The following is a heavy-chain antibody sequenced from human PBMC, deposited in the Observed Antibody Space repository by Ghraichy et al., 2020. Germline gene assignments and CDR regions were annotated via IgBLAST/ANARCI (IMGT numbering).Heavy chain of an antibody. CDR3: AKDLSWPGGSDF. V-gene: IGHV3-23*01. CDR2: ISGSGLTT. D-gene: IGHD1-26*01. Sequence: GESLNISCTTSGITLNNYVVSWVRQAPGKGLEWVSGISGSGLTTYYTDSVKGRFTISRDNSKNTVYLQMNTLRGDDTAVYYCAKDLSWPGGSDFWGQGTLVTVSS. CDR1: GITLNNYV. J-gene: IGHJ4*02.